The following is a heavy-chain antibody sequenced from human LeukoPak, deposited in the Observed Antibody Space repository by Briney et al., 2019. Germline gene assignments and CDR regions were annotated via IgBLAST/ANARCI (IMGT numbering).Heavy chain of an antibody. CDR1: GLTFSSYW. J-gene: IGHJ4*02. D-gene: IGHD4-23*01. CDR2: IKQDGSEK. CDR3: ARGLYGGNSGSSWFDY. V-gene: IGHV3-7*01. Sequence: PGGSLRLSCAASGLTFSSYWMSWVRQAPGKGLEWVANIKQDGSEKYYVDSVKGRFTISRDNAKNSLYLQMNSLRAEDTAVYYCARGLYGGNSGSSWFDYWGQGTLVTVSS.